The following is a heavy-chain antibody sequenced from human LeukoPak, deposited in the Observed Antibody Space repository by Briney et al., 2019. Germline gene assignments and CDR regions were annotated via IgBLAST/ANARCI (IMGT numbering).Heavy chain of an antibody. CDR2: IKEDGSEQ. J-gene: IGHJ4*02. Sequence: GGSLRLSCAAPGFTLSRHWMSWVRQAPGKGLEWVANIKEDGSEQYYVGSVRGRFTISRDNAKNSLYLQMNSLRGEDTAIYYCARESAGGPDYGGQGTLVTVSS. CDR3: ARESAGGPDY. D-gene: IGHD6-19*01. CDR1: GFTLSRHW. V-gene: IGHV3-7*05.